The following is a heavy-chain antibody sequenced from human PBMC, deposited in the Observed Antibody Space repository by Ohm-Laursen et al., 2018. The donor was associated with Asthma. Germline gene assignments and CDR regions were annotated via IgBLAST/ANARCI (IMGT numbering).Heavy chain of an antibody. CDR2: INGDGGIK. CDR3: AYEFGGSGDY. CDR1: GFTITNYW. Sequence: SLRLSCAASGFTITNYWMHWVRQAPGKGLVWVSRINGDGGIKSYAAFVKGRFTISRDDAKNTVYLQMNSLRVDDTAVYYCAYEFGGSGDYWGQGTLVTVSS. J-gene: IGHJ4*02. V-gene: IGHV3-74*01. D-gene: IGHD3-10*01.